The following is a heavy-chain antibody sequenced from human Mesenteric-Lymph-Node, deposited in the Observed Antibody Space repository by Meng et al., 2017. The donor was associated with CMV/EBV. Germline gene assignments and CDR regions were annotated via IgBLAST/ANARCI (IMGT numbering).Heavy chain of an antibody. CDR1: GFTFSSYG. J-gene: IGHJ3*02. CDR3: TRDSRYAFHI. CDR2: IRYDGSNK. D-gene: IGHD2/OR15-2a*01. Sequence: GGSLRLSCAASGFTFSSYGMHWVRQAPGKGLEWVAFIRYDGSNKYYADSVKGRFTISRDNSKNTLYLQLNSLRAEDTAVYYCTRDSRYAFHIWGQGTMVTVSS. V-gene: IGHV3-30*02.